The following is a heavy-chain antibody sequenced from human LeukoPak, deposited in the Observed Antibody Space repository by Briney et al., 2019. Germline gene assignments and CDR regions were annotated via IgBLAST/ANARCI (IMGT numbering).Heavy chain of an antibody. Sequence: ASVKVSCKASGYTFTGYYMHWVRQAPGQGLEWMGWINPNSGGTNYAQKFQGWVTMTRDTSISTAYMELSRPRSDDTAVYYCARGGQWLRENWFDPWGQGTLVTVSS. CDR3: ARGGQWLRENWFDP. CDR2: INPNSGGT. D-gene: IGHD3-22*01. V-gene: IGHV1-2*04. CDR1: GYTFTGYY. J-gene: IGHJ5*02.